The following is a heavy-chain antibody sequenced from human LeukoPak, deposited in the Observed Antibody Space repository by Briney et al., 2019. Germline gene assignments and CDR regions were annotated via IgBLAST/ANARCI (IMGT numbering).Heavy chain of an antibody. CDR1: GGSFSGYS. V-gene: IGHV4-30-2*01. J-gene: IGHJ2*01. CDR3: ARANPEYYYDSTRYWYFDL. Sequence: KPSETLSLTCAVYGGSFSGYSWSWIRQPPGKGLEWIGYIYHSGSTYYNPSLKSRVTISVDRSKNQFSLKLSSVTAADTAVYYCARANPEYYYDSTRYWYFDLWGRGTLVTVSS. CDR2: IYHSGST. D-gene: IGHD3-22*01.